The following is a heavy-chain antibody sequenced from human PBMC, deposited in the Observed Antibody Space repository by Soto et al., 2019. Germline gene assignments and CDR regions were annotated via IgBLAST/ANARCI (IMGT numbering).Heavy chain of an antibody. Sequence: GGSLRLSCAASGFTFSSYDMHWVRQATGKGLEWVSAIGTAGDTYYPGSVKGRFTISRENAKNSLYLQMNSLRAEDTAVYYCARERWEPSDVGFDIWGQGTMVTVSS. V-gene: IGHV3-13*01. CDR2: IGTAGDT. CDR3: ARERWEPSDVGFDI. J-gene: IGHJ3*02. D-gene: IGHD1-26*01. CDR1: GFTFSSYD.